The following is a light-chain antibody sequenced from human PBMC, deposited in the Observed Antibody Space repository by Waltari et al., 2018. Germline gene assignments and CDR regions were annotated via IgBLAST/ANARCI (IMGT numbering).Light chain of an antibody. CDR2: RNN. Sequence: QSVLTQPPSASGTPGQRVTISCSGSRSNIGSNYVYWYQQLPGTAPKLLIYRNNQRPTGVPARSPGSKSGTSASLAIRGLRSEDEADYYCAAWDDSLSGRVFGGGTKLTVL. CDR1: RSNIGSNY. CDR3: AAWDDSLSGRV. J-gene: IGLJ3*02. V-gene: IGLV1-47*01.